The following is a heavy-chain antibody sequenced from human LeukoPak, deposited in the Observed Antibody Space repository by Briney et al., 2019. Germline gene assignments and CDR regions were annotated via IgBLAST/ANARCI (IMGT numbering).Heavy chain of an antibody. D-gene: IGHD2-2*01. V-gene: IGHV4-59*01. Sequence: SETLSLTCTVSGGSINSYYWSWIRQPPGKGLEWIGYIYYSGSTNYSPSLKSRVTISEDTSKNQFSLKLSSVTAADTAVYYCARSPYQLLLYDWGQGTLVTVSS. J-gene: IGHJ4*02. CDR3: ARSPYQLLLYD. CDR2: IYYSGST. CDR1: GGSINSYY.